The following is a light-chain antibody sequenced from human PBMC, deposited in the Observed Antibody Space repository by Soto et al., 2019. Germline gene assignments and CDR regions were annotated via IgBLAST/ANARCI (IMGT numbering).Light chain of an antibody. CDR3: QQANSFPPYT. CDR2: AAS. Sequence: DIQLTQFPSSLSASVGDRVTITCRASQSISSYLSWYQLKPGKAPKLLIYAASSLQSGVPSRFSGSGSGTDFTLTISSLQPEDFATYYCQQANSFPPYTFGQGTKLEIK. CDR1: QSISSY. V-gene: IGKV1-39*01. J-gene: IGKJ2*01.